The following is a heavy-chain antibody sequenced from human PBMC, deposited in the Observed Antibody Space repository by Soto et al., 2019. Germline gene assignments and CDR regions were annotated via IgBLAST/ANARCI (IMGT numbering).Heavy chain of an antibody. CDR3: ARRSIAARPDSSLDY. CDR2: INPNSGGT. J-gene: IGHJ4*02. Sequence: QVQLVQSGAEVKKPGASVKVSCKASGYTFTGYYMHWVRQAPGQGLEWMGWINPNSGGTNYAQKFQGWVTMTRDTSISTAYMELSRLRSDDTAVYYCARRSIAARPDSSLDYWGQGTLVTVSS. CDR1: GYTFTGYY. V-gene: IGHV1-2*04. D-gene: IGHD6-6*01.